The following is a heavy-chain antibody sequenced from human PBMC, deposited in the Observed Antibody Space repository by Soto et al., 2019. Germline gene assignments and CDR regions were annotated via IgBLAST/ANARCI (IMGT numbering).Heavy chain of an antibody. J-gene: IGHJ6*02. Sequence: EVQVLATGGGLIQPGGSLRLSCAASGFTVNSNYMSWVRQAPGEGLQWVSITNTGGTTYYADSVKGRFTVSRDISKNTLYLQMNGLRAEDTAVYYCAKGDGFILAVWGQGTTVSVSS. CDR2: TNTGGTT. CDR3: AKGDGFILAV. CDR1: GFTVNSNY. D-gene: IGHD1-26*01. V-gene: IGHV3-53*02.